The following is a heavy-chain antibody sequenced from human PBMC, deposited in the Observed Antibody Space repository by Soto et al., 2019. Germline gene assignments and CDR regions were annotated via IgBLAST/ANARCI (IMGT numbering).Heavy chain of an antibody. Sequence: PSETLSLTCTVSGGSISSGGYYWSWIRHHPGKGLEWIGYIYYSGTTYYNLSLKSRVTISLDTSKNQFSLKLSSVTAADTAVYYCARAAATGTFIFDYWGQGTLVTVSS. V-gene: IGHV4-31*03. J-gene: IGHJ4*02. CDR2: IYYSGTT. D-gene: IGHD6-13*01. CDR3: ARAAATGTFIFDY. CDR1: GGSISSGGYY.